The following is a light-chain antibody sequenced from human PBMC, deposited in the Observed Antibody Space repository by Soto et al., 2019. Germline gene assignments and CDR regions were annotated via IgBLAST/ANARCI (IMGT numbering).Light chain of an antibody. Sequence: EIVLTQSPATLSLSPGERATLSCRASQSVSSYLAWYQQKPGQAPRLLIYDASNRATGIPARFSGSGSGTDFTLTISSLEPEDFAVYYCHQSGDSPTFGQGTRVEIK. J-gene: IGKJ1*01. CDR1: QSVSSY. V-gene: IGKV3-11*01. CDR3: HQSGDSPT. CDR2: DAS.